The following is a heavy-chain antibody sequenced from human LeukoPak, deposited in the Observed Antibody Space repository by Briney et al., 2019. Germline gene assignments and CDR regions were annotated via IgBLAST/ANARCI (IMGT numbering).Heavy chain of an antibody. CDR3: ARSSKGYCSGGRCFNYYYYYGMDV. CDR1: GFTFSNYA. D-gene: IGHD2-15*01. Sequence: GSLRLSCAASGFTFSNYAMSWIRQPPGKGLEWIGYIYHSGSTNYNPSLKSRVTMLVDTSKNQFSLKLSSVTAADTAVYYCARSSKGYCSGGRCFNYYYYYGMDVWGQGTTVTVSS. J-gene: IGHJ6*02. CDR2: IYHSGST. V-gene: IGHV4-59*08.